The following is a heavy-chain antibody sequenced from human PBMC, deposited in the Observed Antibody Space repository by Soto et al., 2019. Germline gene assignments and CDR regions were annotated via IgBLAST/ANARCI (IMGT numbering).Heavy chain of an antibody. Sequence: PSETLSLTCTVSGGSISSSSYYWGWIRQPPGKGLEWIGSIYYSGSTYYNPSLKSRVTISVDTSKNQFSLKLSSVTAADTAVYYCARNSAVRGSDVWGQGTTVT. CDR2: IYYSGST. D-gene: IGHD3-10*01. CDR3: ARNSAVRGSDV. CDR1: GGSISSSSYY. V-gene: IGHV4-39*01. J-gene: IGHJ6*02.